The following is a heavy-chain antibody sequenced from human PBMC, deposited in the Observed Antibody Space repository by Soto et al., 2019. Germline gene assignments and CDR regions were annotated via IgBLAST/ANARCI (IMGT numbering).Heavy chain of an antibody. J-gene: IGHJ5*02. CDR3: ARLGALYGLGNNNWFEP. V-gene: IGHV4-39*01. CDR1: VASVNSGSYY. CDR2: IYHSGNT. Sequence: SETLSLTCSFSVASVNSGSYYWGWIRQSPWKGLEWIGSIYHSGNTYYNPSLKSRVTMLVDTSKNQFSLKLNSVTAADTAVYYCARLGALYGLGNNNWFEPWGQATLVSVS. D-gene: IGHD3-10*01.